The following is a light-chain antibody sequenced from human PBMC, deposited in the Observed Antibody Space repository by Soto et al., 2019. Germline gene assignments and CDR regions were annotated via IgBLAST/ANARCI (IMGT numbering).Light chain of an antibody. V-gene: IGKV3D-15*01. Sequence: EIVMTQSPATLSVSPGERATLSCRASQSVSGNLAWYQQKPGQAPRLLIYGASIRATGIPARFSGSGSGTEFPLTITSLQSEVFEVYYCKNYNTWPPTLGQGTKVEIK. CDR2: GAS. J-gene: IGKJ1*01. CDR1: QSVSGN. CDR3: KNYNTWPPT.